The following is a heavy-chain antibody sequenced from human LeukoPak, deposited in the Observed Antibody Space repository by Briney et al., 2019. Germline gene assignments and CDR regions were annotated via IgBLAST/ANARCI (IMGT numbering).Heavy chain of an antibody. Sequence: GGSLRLSCAASGFTVSSNYMSWVRQAPGKGLEWVSVIYSGGSTYYADSVKGRFTISRDNSKNTLYLQMNSLRAEDTAVYYCARSGSGYYYFDYWGQGTLVTVPS. CDR2: IYSGGST. CDR1: GFTVSSNY. V-gene: IGHV3-66*01. J-gene: IGHJ4*02. D-gene: IGHD3-22*01. CDR3: ARSGSGYYYFDY.